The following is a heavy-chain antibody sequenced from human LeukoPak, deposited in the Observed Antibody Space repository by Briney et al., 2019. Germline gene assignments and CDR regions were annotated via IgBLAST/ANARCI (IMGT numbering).Heavy chain of an antibody. CDR2: IKQDGSEK. J-gene: IGHJ3*02. D-gene: IGHD3-22*01. Sequence: PGGSLRLSCAASGFTFSDYYMSWIRQAPGKGLEWVANIKQDGSEKYYVDSVKGRFTISRDNAKNSLYLQMNSLRAEDTAVYYCARVTYYYDSSGYYADAFDIWGQGTMVTVSS. CDR3: ARVTYYYDSSGYYADAFDI. V-gene: IGHV3-7*01. CDR1: GFTFSDYY.